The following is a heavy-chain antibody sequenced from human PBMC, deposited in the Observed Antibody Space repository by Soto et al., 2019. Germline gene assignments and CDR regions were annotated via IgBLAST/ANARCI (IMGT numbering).Heavy chain of an antibody. CDR2: INPNSGGT. D-gene: IGHD6-6*01. J-gene: IGHJ6*02. CDR1: GYTFTGYY. Sequence: ASVKVSCKAFGYTFTGYYMHWVRQAPGQGLEWMGWINPNSGGTNYAQKFQGWVTMTRDTSISTAYMELSRLRSDDTAVYYCAREGISSSSQSYYYYGMDVWGQGTTVTVSS. V-gene: IGHV1-2*04. CDR3: AREGISSSSQSYYYYGMDV.